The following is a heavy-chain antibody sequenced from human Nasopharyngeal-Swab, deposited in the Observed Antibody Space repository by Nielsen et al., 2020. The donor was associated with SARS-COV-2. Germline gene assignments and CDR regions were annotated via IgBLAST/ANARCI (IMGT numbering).Heavy chain of an antibody. CDR2: INPEATEK. J-gene: IGHJ4*02. CDR1: DFSRSFSQYW. D-gene: IGHD2-2*01. Sequence: GGSLKLSCVASDFSRSFSQYWMTWVRQVAGRGLEWVATINPEATEKQYVDSVKGRFTISRDNAKSSLYLQMNSLRAEDTAMYYCARDPPHFQPLYYFDYWGQGTLVTVSS. CDR3: ARDPPHFQPLYYFDY. V-gene: IGHV3-7*01.